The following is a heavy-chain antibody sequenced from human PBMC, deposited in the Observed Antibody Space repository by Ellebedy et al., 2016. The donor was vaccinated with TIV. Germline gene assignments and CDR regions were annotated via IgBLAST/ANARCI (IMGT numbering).Heavy chain of an antibody. D-gene: IGHD1-26*01. CDR2: ISYDGSNK. CDR3: AHEIVGAQT. CDR1: GFTFSSYG. J-gene: IGHJ5*02. V-gene: IGHV3-30*03. Sequence: GESLKISXAASGFTFSSYGMHWVRQAPGKGLEWVAVISYDGSNKYYADSVKGRFTISRDNSKNTLYLQMNSLRAEDTAVYYCAHEIVGAQTWGQGTLVTVSS.